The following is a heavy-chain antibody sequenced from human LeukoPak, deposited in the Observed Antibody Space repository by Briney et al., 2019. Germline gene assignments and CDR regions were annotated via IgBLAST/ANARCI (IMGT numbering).Heavy chain of an antibody. Sequence: GESLKISRKRSGYSFTSYWIGWVRQIPGKGLEWIGIIYPGDSDTSYSPSFQGQVTISADKSISTAYLQWSSLKASDTAMYYCARYSPFDYWGQGTLVTVSS. CDR2: IYPGDSDT. J-gene: IGHJ4*02. CDR1: GYSFTSYW. CDR3: ARYSPFDY. D-gene: IGHD5-18*01. V-gene: IGHV5-51*01.